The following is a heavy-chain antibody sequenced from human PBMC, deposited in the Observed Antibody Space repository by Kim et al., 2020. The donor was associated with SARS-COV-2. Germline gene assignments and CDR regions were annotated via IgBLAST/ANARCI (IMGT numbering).Heavy chain of an antibody. CDR2: IGSSSSTM. CDR3: ARDMVATLDYNILTGFSACDI. Sequence: GGSLRLSCAASGFTFSSYSMNWVRQAPGKGLEWVSYIGSSSSTMYYADSVKGRFTISRDNAKNSLYLQMNSLRAEDTAVYYCARDMVATLDYNILTGFSACDIWGQGTMATVSS. CDR1: GFTFSSYS. D-gene: IGHD3-9*01. J-gene: IGHJ3*02. V-gene: IGHV3-48*04.